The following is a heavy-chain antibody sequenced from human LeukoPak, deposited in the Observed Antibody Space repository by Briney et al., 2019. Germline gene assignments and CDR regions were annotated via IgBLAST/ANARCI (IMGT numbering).Heavy chain of an antibody. Sequence: GGSLKISCKGSGYSFTSYWISWVRQMPGKGLEWMGRIDPSDSYTNYSPSFQGHVTISADKSISTAYLQWSSLKASDTAMYYCARHHKGYSYDPFDYWGQGTLVAVSS. J-gene: IGHJ4*02. CDR3: ARHHKGYSYDPFDY. V-gene: IGHV5-10-1*01. CDR2: IDPSDSYT. D-gene: IGHD5-18*01. CDR1: GYSFTSYW.